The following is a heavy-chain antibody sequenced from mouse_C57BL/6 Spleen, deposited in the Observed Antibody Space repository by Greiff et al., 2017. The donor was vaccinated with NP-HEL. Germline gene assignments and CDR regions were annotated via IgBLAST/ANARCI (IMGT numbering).Heavy chain of an antibody. CDR2: IDPSDSYT. D-gene: IGHD3-2*02. CDR3: ARSGSSGPSYAMDY. V-gene: IGHV1-69*01. Sequence: QVQLQQPGAELVMPGASVKLSCKASGYTLTSYWMHWVKQRPGQGLEWIGEIDPSDSYTNYNQKFKGKSTLTVDKSSSTAYMQLSSLTSEDSAVYYCARSGSSGPSYAMDYWGQGTSVTVSS. J-gene: IGHJ4*01. CDR1: GYTLTSYW.